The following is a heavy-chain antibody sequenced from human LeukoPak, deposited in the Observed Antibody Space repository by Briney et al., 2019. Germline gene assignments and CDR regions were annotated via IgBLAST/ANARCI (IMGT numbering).Heavy chain of an antibody. CDR3: ARATPTGYCSSTSCYLYYYYGMDV. Sequence: GGSLRLSCAASGFTFRSYSMTWVRQAPGKGLEWVSSISSSSSYIYYADSVKGRFTISRDNAKNSLYLQMNSLRAEDTAVYYCARATPTGYCSSTSCYLYYYYGMDVWGQGTTVTVSS. D-gene: IGHD2-2*01. CDR2: ISSSSSYI. CDR1: GFTFRSYS. V-gene: IGHV3-21*01. J-gene: IGHJ6*02.